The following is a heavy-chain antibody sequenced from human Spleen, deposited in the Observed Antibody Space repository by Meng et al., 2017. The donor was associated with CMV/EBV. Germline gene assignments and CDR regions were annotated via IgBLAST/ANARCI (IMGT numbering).Heavy chain of an antibody. Sequence: GESLKISCTASGFTFGDYAMSWVRQAPGKGLEWVGRIKSKTDGGTTDYAAPVKGRFTISRDDSKNTLYLQMNSLKTEDTAVYYCTSTCSSTSCYYYYGMDVWGQGTTVTVSS. CDR1: GFTFGDYA. CDR3: TSTCSSTSCYYYYGMDV. V-gene: IGHV3-15*01. J-gene: IGHJ6*02. CDR2: IKSKTDGGTT. D-gene: IGHD2-2*01.